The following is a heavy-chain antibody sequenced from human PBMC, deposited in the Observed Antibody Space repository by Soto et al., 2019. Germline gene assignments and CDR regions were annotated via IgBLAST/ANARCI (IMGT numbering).Heavy chain of an antibody. Sequence: GASVKVSCKASGYTFTGYYIHWVRQARGQGLEWMGWINPNSGGTSYAQKFQGRVTMTRDTSISTAYMELSRLRSDDTAVYYCARDEGIAARLSYYYYGMDVWGQGTTVTVSS. CDR1: GYTFTGYY. CDR3: ARDEGIAARLSYYYYGMDV. V-gene: IGHV1-2*02. J-gene: IGHJ6*02. D-gene: IGHD6-6*01. CDR2: INPNSGGT.